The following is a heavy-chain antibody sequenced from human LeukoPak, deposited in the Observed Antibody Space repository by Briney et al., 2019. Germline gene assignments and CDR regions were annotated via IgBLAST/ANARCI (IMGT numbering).Heavy chain of an antibody. J-gene: IGHJ6*02. D-gene: IGHD3-16*01. CDR1: GFTFSNYA. CDR3: AREGSFYAYGMDV. V-gene: IGHV3-64*04. CDR2: ISGNGDST. Sequence: GGSLRLSCSASGFTFSNYAMHWVRQAPGKGLEYVSAISGNGDSTYYADSVKGRFTISRDNAKNSLYLQMNSLRAEDTAVYYCAREGSFYAYGMDVWGQGTTVTVSS.